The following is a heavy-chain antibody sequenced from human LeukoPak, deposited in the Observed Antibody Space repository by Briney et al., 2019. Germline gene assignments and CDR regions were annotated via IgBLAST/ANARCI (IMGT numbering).Heavy chain of an antibody. V-gene: IGHV3-30*14. Sequence: GGSLRLSCAASGFTFSGSAMHWVRQAPGKGLEWVAFIRYDGSNKYYADSVKGRFTISRDYSKNTLYLQINSLRAEDTAVYYCARALSSSSYAFRSNWFDPWGQGTLVSVSS. D-gene: IGHD6-13*01. CDR2: IRYDGSNK. CDR1: GFTFSGSA. CDR3: ARALSSSSYAFRSNWFDP. J-gene: IGHJ5*02.